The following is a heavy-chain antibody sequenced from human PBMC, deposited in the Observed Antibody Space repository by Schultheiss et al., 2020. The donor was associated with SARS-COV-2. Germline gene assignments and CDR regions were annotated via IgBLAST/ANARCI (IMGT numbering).Heavy chain of an antibody. V-gene: IGHV5-10-1*01. CDR1: GYSFTSYW. CDR3: ARHMTTHYYYYYMGV. J-gene: IGHJ6*03. D-gene: IGHD1-14*01. CDR2: IDPSDSYT. Sequence: GGSLRLSCKASGYSFTSYWIAWVRQMPGKGLEWMGMIDPSDSYTNYSPSFQGHVTISADKSIRTVYLQWSSLEASDTAMYYCARHMTTHYYYYYMGVWGKGTTVTVSS.